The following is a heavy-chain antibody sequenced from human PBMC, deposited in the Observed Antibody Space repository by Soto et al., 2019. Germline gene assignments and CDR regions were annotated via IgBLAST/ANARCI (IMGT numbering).Heavy chain of an antibody. CDR3: ANARAESKTGVVIGPYDY. D-gene: IGHD3-22*01. Sequence: GGSLRLSCAASGFTFSSYGMPWVRQAPGKGLEWVSAISGSGASTYYADSVKGRFTISRDNSKNTLYLQMISLRAEDTAVYYCANARAESKTGVVIGPYDYWGHGTLVTVSS. V-gene: IGHV3-23*01. CDR1: GFTFSSYG. CDR2: ISGSGAST. J-gene: IGHJ4*01.